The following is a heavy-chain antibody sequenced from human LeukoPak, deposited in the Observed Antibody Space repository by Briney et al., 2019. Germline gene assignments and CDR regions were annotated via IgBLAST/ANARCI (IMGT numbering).Heavy chain of an antibody. CDR1: GYSVISHD. CDR3: ARGGSSGSYQRFEP. Sequence: AGTLSLTCNVSGYSVISHDWSWIRQPPGKGLEWIGYVYNSRSTNYNPSLKGRFTISEDKSKNQLSIRMTSVTAAATPVSFCARGGSSGSYQRFEPWGQGILVTVSS. D-gene: IGHD6-19*01. CDR2: VYNSRST. J-gene: IGHJ5*02. V-gene: IGHV4-59*02.